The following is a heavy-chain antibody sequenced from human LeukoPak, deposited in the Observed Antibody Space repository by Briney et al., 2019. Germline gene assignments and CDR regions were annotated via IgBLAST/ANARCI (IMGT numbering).Heavy chain of an antibody. V-gene: IGHV3-23*01. CDR3: AKDLRVGYCSSSSCYARVSFDY. CDR2: ISGSGGST. D-gene: IGHD2-2*01. CDR1: GFTFSSYA. J-gene: IGHJ4*02. Sequence: PGGSLGLSCAASGFTFSSYAMSWVRQAPGKGLEWVSVISGSGGSTYYADSVKGRFTISRDNSKHTLYLQMNSLRAEDTAVYYCAKDLRVGYCSSSSCYARVSFDYWGQGTPVTVSS.